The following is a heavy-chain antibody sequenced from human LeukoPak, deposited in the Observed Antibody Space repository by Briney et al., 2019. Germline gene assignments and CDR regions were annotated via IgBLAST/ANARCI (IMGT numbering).Heavy chain of an antibody. V-gene: IGHV1-2*02. D-gene: IGHD3-22*01. Sequence: GASVKVSCKGSGYNFIDYSIHWVRQAPGQGLEWMGWINPKTGDAYYAQNFQGRVTLTRDTSISTAYMELSRLRSDDTAVYYCARDFVSYYYDSSGCFDYWGQGTLVTVSS. J-gene: IGHJ4*02. CDR1: GYNFIDYS. CDR2: INPKTGDA. CDR3: ARDFVSYYYDSSGCFDY.